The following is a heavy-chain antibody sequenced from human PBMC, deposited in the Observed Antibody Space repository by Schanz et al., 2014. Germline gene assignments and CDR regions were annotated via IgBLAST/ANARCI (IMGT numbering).Heavy chain of an antibody. CDR3: ARVALPGYSSPRDAFDI. CDR2: ITYNGGTI. D-gene: IGHD5-18*01. V-gene: IGHV3-48*04. CDR1: GITFSSHS. J-gene: IGHJ3*02. Sequence: EVQLVESGGGLVQPGGSLRLSCAASGITFSSHSFNWVRQAPGNGLEWISYITYNGGTIYYADSVKGRFTISRDNAKNSLYLQMNGLRAEDTAVYYCARVALPGYSSPRDAFDIWGQGTMVTVSS.